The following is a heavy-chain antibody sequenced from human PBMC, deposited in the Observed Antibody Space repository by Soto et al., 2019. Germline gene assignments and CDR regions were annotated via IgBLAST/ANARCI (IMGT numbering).Heavy chain of an antibody. CDR1: GYTFTGYY. J-gene: IGHJ6*02. Sequence: ASVKVSCKASGYTFTGYYMHWVRQAPGQGLEWMGWINPNSGGTNYAQKFQGRVTMTRETSISTAYMELSSLRSDDTAVYYCARWGYCSSTSCYTGGGYDSYYYYYGMDVWGQGTTVTVSS. V-gene: IGHV1-2*02. D-gene: IGHD2-2*02. CDR3: ARWGYCSSTSCYTGGGYDSYYYYYGMDV. CDR2: INPNSGGT.